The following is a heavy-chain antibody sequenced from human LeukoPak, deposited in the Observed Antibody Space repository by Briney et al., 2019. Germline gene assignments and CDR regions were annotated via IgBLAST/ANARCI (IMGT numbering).Heavy chain of an antibody. CDR2: IYPGDSDT. D-gene: IGHD3-22*01. CDR3: ARGLPPYYYDSSGYYHQNYYYYYYGMDV. V-gene: IGHV5-51*01. CDR1: GYSFTSYW. Sequence: GESLKISCKGSGYSFTSYWIGWVRQMPGKGLEWMGIIYPGDSDTRYSPSFQGQVTISADKSISTAYLRWSSLKASDTAMHYCARGLPPYYYDSSGYYHQNYYYYYYGMDVWGQGTTVTVSS. J-gene: IGHJ6*02.